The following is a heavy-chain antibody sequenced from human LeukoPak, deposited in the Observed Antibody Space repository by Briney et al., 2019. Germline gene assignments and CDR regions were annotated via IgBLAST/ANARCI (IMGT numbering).Heavy chain of an antibody. V-gene: IGHV3-30-3*01. CDR1: GFTFSSYA. J-gene: IGHJ6*02. Sequence: PGGSLRLSCAASGFTFSSYAMHWVRQAPGKGLEWVAVISYDGSNKYYADSVKGRFTISRDNSKNTLFLQMNSLRAEDTAVYYCARVGCPGGTCSTRAYYYYGMDVWGQGTTVTVSS. D-gene: IGHD2-15*01. CDR3: ARVGCPGGTCSTRAYYYYGMDV. CDR2: ISYDGSNK.